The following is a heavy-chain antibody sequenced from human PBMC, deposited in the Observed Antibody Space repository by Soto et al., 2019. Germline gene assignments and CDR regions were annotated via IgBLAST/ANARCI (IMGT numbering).Heavy chain of an antibody. D-gene: IGHD2-8*01. CDR2: ISPGGDNI. CDR3: VTETQWYFDD. Sequence: QVELVESGGGLVKPGGSLRLSCAASGFSFSIRYMSWIRQAPGRGLEWVSYISPGGDNIHYADFVKGRFTISRDNPKDSLYLQMNSLRVEDTAVYYCVTETQWYFDDWGEGTLVTVSS. V-gene: IGHV3-11*01. CDR1: GFSFSIRY. J-gene: IGHJ4*02.